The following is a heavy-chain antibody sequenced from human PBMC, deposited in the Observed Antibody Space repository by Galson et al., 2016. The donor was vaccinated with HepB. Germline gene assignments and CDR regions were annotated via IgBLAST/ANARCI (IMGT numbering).Heavy chain of an antibody. V-gene: IGHV5-51*01. J-gene: IGHJ4*02. CDR3: ARRVDDSGSDH. CDR1: GYSFAGYW. D-gene: IGHD6-25*01. CDR2: IFPGDYDA. Sequence: QSGAEVKEPGESLRISCETSGYSFAGYWIAWVRQKPGRGLEWMGVIFPGDYDAKYSPAFQGQVTITADRSTSTAYLQWSSLKASDSAMYFCARRVDDSGSDHWGQGTLVTVSP.